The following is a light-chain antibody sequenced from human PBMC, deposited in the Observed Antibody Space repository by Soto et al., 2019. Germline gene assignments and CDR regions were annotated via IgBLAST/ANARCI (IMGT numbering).Light chain of an antibody. Sequence: DIQMTQSPSSLSASVGDRVTVTCRASQSISSYLNWYQQKPGKAPKLLIYAASNLQSGVPSRFSGSGSGTDFTLTISSLQPEDFATYFCQQSYSTPPWKFGQGTKVDIK. CDR2: AAS. V-gene: IGKV1-39*01. CDR3: QQSYSTPPWK. CDR1: QSISSY. J-gene: IGKJ1*01.